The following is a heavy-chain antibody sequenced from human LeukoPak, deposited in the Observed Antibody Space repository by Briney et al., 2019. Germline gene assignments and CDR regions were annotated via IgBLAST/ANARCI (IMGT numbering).Heavy chain of an antibody. CDR1: GFTFSSYS. V-gene: IGHV3-21*01. CDR2: ISSSSYI. D-gene: IGHD3-3*01. Sequence: GGSLRLSCAASGFTFSSYSMNWVRQAPGKGLEWVSSISSSSYIYYADSVKGRFTISRDNAKNSLYLQTNSLRAEDTAGYYCARSAYYDRDFDYWGQGTLVTVSS. CDR3: ARSAYYDRDFDY. J-gene: IGHJ4*02.